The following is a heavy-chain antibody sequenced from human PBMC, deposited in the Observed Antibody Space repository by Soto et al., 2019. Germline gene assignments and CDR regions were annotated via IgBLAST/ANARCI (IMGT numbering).Heavy chain of an antibody. D-gene: IGHD4-17*01. CDR2: IWYDGSNK. J-gene: IGHJ4*02. V-gene: IGHV3-33*01. Sequence: PGGSLRLSCAASGFTFSSYGMHWVRQAPGKGLEWVAVIWYDGSNKYYADSVKGRFTISRDNSKNTLYLQMNSLRAEDTAVYYCARGWSTVITGYFDYWGQGTLVTVSS. CDR1: GFTFSSYG. CDR3: ARGWSTVITGYFDY.